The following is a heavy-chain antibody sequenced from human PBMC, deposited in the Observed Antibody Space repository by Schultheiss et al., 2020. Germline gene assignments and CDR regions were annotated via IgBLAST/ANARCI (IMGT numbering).Heavy chain of an antibody. CDR3: ARGPNDVSGYSSDY. CDR1: GFNFKNYW. J-gene: IGHJ4*02. CDR2: IKRDESEK. Sequence: GESLKISCSASGFNFKNYWMSWVRQAPGKGLEWVANIKRDESEKFYVDSVKGRFTISRDNVENSLFLEMNSLRAEDTAVYYCARGPNDVSGYSSDYWGQGTQVTVSS. D-gene: IGHD3-22*01. V-gene: IGHV3-7*01.